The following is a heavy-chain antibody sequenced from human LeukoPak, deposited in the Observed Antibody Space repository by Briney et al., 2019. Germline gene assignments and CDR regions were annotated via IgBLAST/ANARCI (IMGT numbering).Heavy chain of an antibody. J-gene: IGHJ3*02. CDR2: IKSKTDGGTT. Sequence: PGGSLRLSCAASGFTFSNAWMSWVRRAPGKGLEWVGRIKSKTDGGTTEYAAPVKGRFTISRDDSKNTLYLQMNSLKTEDTAVYYCTTAQLPYYYDFWSGYWGSAFDIWGQGTMVTVSS. CDR3: TTAQLPYYYDFWSGYWGSAFDI. CDR1: GFTFSNAW. D-gene: IGHD3-3*01. V-gene: IGHV3-15*01.